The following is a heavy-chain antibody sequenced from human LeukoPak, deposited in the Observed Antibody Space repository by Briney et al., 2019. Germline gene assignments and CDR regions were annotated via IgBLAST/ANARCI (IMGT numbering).Heavy chain of an antibody. V-gene: IGHV4-34*01. CDR1: GGSLSDYY. CDR3: ARAVGYCSSSSCYSHFDY. J-gene: IGHJ4*02. CDR2: INHSGST. Sequence: PSETLSLTCAVYGGSLSDYYWSWIRQPPGKGLEWIGEINHSGSTNYNPSLKSRVTISVDTSKNQFSLRLSSVTAADTAVYYCARAVGYCSSSSCYSHFDYWGQGTLVTVSS. D-gene: IGHD2-2*01.